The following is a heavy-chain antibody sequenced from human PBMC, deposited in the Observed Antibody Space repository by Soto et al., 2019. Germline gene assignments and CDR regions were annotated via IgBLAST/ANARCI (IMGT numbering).Heavy chain of an antibody. D-gene: IGHD3-10*02. CDR2: ISGSGAST. Sequence: EVQLLESGGGLVQPGGSLRLSCVASGFTFSSYVMNWVRQAPGQGLEWVSAISGSGASTFYPDSVKGRFSISRDNSKNMVYLQMDSLRAEDTAVYYCAKGRNHLPMSLFDYWGQGALVIVSS. V-gene: IGHV3-23*01. CDR1: GFTFSSYV. J-gene: IGHJ4*02. CDR3: AKGRNHLPMSLFDY.